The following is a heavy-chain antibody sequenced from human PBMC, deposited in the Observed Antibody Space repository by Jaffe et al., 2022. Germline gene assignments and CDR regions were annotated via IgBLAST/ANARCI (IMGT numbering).Heavy chain of an antibody. D-gene: IGHD6-13*01. J-gene: IGHJ4*02. CDR3: VRRYSSSYPSAFGYFDY. CDR2: IYPDDSDT. V-gene: IGHV5-51*03. Sequence: EVQLVQSGAEVKKPGESLKISCKGSGYSFSSNWIGWVRQMPGKGLEWMGIIYPDDSDTRYSPSFQGQVTISADKSISTAYLQWSSLKASDTAMYYCVRRYSSSYPSAFGYFDYWGQGTLVTVSS. CDR1: GYSFSSNW.